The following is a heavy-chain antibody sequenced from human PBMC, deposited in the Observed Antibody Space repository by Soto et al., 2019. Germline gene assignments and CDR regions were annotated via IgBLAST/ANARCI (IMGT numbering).Heavy chain of an antibody. Sequence: QVQLVQSGAEVKKPGSSVKVSCKASGGTFSNYPISWVRQAPGQGLEWMGGIIPIFGTVNYAQKFQGRVTITADESTSTAYMSLSSLTSDDTAVYYCARGNHRWLQLWYFDLWGRGTLVTVSS. CDR3: ARGNHRWLQLWYFDL. CDR1: GGTFSNYP. J-gene: IGHJ2*01. V-gene: IGHV1-69*12. D-gene: IGHD5-12*01. CDR2: IIPIFGTV.